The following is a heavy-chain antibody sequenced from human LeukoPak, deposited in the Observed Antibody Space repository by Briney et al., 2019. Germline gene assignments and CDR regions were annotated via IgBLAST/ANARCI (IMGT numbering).Heavy chain of an antibody. J-gene: IGHJ6*02. CDR2: IYYSGST. V-gene: IGHV4-59*01. Sequence: SETLSLTCTVSGGSISSYYWSWIRQPPGKGLEWIGYIYYSGSTNYNPSLKSRVTISVDTSKNQFSLKLSSVTAADTAVYYCARHYCSGGSCSLPGYYYGMDVWGQGTTVTVSS. D-gene: IGHD2-15*01. CDR1: GGSISSYY. CDR3: ARHYCSGGSCSLPGYYYGMDV.